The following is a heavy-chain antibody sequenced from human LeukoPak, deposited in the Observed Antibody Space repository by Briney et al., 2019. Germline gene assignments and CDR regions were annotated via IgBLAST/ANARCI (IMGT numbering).Heavy chain of an antibody. Sequence: GGSLRLSCSASGFTFSSYAMSWVRQAPGKGLEGVSAISGSGGSTYYADSVKGRFTISRDNSKNTLYLQMNSLRAEDTAVYYCAKGPRGLNVHLVDYWGQGTLVTVSS. CDR3: AKGPRGLNVHLVDY. D-gene: IGHD5-12*01. J-gene: IGHJ4*02. V-gene: IGHV3-23*01. CDR2: ISGSGGST. CDR1: GFTFSSYA.